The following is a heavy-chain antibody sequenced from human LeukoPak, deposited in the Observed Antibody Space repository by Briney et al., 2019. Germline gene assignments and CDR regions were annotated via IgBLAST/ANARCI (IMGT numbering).Heavy chain of an antibody. CDR3: ARDAAQIVPRYWFDG. Sequence: QAGGSLRLSCAASGFTFDSYAMHWVRQAPGKGLEWVAAIWYGGSNKYYADSVKGRFAISRDNSNNILYLQMNSLRADDTAVYYCARDAAQIVPRYWFDGWGQGTLVAVTS. CDR2: IWYGGSNK. CDR1: GFTFDSYA. D-gene: IGHD1-26*01. V-gene: IGHV3-33*01. J-gene: IGHJ5*02.